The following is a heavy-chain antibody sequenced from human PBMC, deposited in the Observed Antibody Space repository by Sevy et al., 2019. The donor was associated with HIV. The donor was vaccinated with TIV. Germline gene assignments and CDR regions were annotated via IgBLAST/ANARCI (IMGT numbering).Heavy chain of an antibody. J-gene: IGHJ6*02. D-gene: IGHD3-10*01. CDR3: AKDRGYYYYYGMDV. Sequence: GGSLRLSCAASGFTFSSYGMHWVRQAPGKGLEWVAVISNDGSNKYYADSVKGRFTISRDNSKNTLYLQMNSLRAEDTAVYYCAKDRGYYYYYGMDVWGQGTTVTVSS. CDR1: GFTFSSYG. CDR2: ISNDGSNK. V-gene: IGHV3-30*18.